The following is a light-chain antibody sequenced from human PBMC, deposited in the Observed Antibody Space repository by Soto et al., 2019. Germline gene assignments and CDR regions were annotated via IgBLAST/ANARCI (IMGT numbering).Light chain of an antibody. CDR2: DSN. Sequence: QSVLTQPPSVSGSPGQSITISCTGTSSNIGDNYVSWYQHLPGTAPKLLIYDSNKRPSGIPDRFSGSKSGTSATLGITGLQTGDEADYYCGTWDISLSGYVFGTGNKVTVL. V-gene: IGLV1-51*01. J-gene: IGLJ1*01. CDR3: GTWDISLSGYV. CDR1: SSNIGDNY.